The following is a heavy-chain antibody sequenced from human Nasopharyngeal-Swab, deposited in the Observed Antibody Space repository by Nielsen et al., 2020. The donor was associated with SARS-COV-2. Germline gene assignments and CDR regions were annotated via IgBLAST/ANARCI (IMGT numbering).Heavy chain of an antibody. D-gene: IGHD6-13*01. CDR2: IYYSGST. Sequence: REAPGKGLEWIGSIYYSGSTYYNPSLKSRVTISVDTSRNQFSLKLSSVTAADTAVYYCASSSWDNWFDPWGQGTLVTVSS. CDR3: ASSSWDNWFDP. J-gene: IGHJ5*02. V-gene: IGHV4-39*07.